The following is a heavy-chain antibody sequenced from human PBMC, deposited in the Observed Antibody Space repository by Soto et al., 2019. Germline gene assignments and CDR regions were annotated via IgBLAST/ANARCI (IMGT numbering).Heavy chain of an antibody. CDR3: ARVWNYGGYYFDY. V-gene: IGHV3-21*01. Sequence: ESGGGLVKPGGSLRLSCAASGFTFSSYSMNWVRQAPGKGLEWVSSISSSSSYIYYADSVKGRFTISRDNAKHSLYLQMNSLRAEDTAVYYRARVWNYGGYYFDYWGQGTLVTVSS. CDR2: ISSSSSYI. CDR1: GFTFSSYS. D-gene: IGHD1-7*01. J-gene: IGHJ4*02.